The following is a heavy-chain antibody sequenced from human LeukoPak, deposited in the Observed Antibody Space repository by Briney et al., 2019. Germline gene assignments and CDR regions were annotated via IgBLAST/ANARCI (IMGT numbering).Heavy chain of an antibody. CDR2: IKQDGSEK. CDR3: ARLGVAVAATLRS. Sequence: GGSLRLSCAASGFTFSGFWMSWVRQAPGKGLEWVANIKQDGSEKYYVDSVKGRFTISRDNAKNSLYLQMNSLRADDTAVYFCARLGVAVAATLRSWGQGSLVTVSS. V-gene: IGHV3-7*01. J-gene: IGHJ4*02. D-gene: IGHD2-15*01. CDR1: GFTFSGFW.